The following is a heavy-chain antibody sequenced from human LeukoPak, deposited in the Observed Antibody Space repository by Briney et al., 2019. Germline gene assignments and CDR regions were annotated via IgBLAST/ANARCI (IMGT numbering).Heavy chain of an antibody. CDR1: GGSISSGSYY. CDR3: ARSPLVVPAAISGAFDI. CDR2: IYTSGST. D-gene: IGHD2-2*02. J-gene: IGHJ3*02. Sequence: SETLSLTCTVSGGSISSGSYYWSWIRQPAGKGLEWIGRIYTSGSTNYNPFLKSRVAFSIDTSRNQFSLNLSSVTAADTAVYYCARSPLVVPAAISGAFDIWGQGTVVTVSS. V-gene: IGHV4-61*02.